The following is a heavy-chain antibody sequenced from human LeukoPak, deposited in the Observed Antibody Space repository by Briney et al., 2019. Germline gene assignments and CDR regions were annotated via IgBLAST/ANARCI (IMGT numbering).Heavy chain of an antibody. J-gene: IGHJ4*02. Sequence: PSVTLSLTCTVSGGSISSSSYYWGWIRQLPGKGLEWIGSIYYSGSTYYNPSLKSRVTISVDTSKNQFSLKLSSVTAADTAVYYCARDEGYYDSSGLFDYWGQGTLVTVSS. V-gene: IGHV4-39*07. CDR2: IYYSGST. CDR1: GGSISSSSYY. CDR3: ARDEGYYDSSGLFDY. D-gene: IGHD3-22*01.